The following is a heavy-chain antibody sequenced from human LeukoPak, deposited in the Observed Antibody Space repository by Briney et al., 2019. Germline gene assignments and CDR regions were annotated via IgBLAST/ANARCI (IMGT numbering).Heavy chain of an antibody. D-gene: IGHD3-9*01. V-gene: IGHV3-21*01. CDR3: ARVYYDILTGGAFDI. CDR2: ISSSSSYI. CDR1: GFTFSSYS. Sequence: PGGSLRLSCAASGFTFSSYSMNWVRQAPGKGLEWVSSISSSSSYIYYADSVKGRFTISRDNAKNSLYLQMNSLRAEDTAVYYCARVYYDILTGGAFDIWGQGTMVTVSS. J-gene: IGHJ3*02.